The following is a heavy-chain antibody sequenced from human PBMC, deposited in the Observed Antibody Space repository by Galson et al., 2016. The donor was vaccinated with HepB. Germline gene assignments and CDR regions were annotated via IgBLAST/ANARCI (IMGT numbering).Heavy chain of an antibody. J-gene: IGHJ6*02. V-gene: IGHV1-46*04. CDR3: ARDPLARLHFGVDTRYGMDV. D-gene: IGHD3-3*01. Sequence: CRASGYTFPNYYMHWVRQAPGQGLEWMGIISPDGESTNYTQRLQGRVTMTSYTSTNTVFMELTSLRSEDTAVYYCARDPLARLHFGVDTRYGMDVWGQGTTVTVSS. CDR1: GYTFPNYY. CDR2: ISPDGEST.